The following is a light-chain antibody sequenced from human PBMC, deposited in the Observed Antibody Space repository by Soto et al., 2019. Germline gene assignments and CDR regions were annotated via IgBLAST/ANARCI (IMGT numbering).Light chain of an antibody. J-gene: IGLJ3*02. V-gene: IGLV2-8*01. CDR1: SSDVGTDNY. CDR2: DVS. Sequence: QSALTQPPSASGSPGQSVTISCTGTSSDVGTDNYVSWYQQHPGKAPKLMIYDVSKRPSGVPDRCSGSKSGNTASLTVSGLQAEDEADYYCISYAGSSIGVFGGGTKLTVL. CDR3: ISYAGSSIGV.